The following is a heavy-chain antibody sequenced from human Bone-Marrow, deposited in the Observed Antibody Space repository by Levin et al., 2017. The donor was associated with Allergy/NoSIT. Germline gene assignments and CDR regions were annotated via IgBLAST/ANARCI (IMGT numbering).Heavy chain of an antibody. D-gene: IGHD1-26*01. J-gene: IGHJ4*02. CDR3: ARDYGSGSLDYFDS. Sequence: PGGSLRLSCAASGFTLSSYTMHWVRQAPGKGLEWVALLTFDGSNQYYTDSVKGRFTISRDNSKNTMYLQINSLRPEDTAMYYCARDYGSGSLDYFDSWGQGTLVSVSS. CDR2: LTFDGSNQ. CDR1: GFTLSSYT. V-gene: IGHV3-30-3*01.